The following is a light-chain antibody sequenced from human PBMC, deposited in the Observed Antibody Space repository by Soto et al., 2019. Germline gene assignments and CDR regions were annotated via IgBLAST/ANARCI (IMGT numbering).Light chain of an antibody. CDR2: GAS. CDR1: QSVDSTY. CDR3: QHYDSFRT. J-gene: IGKJ1*01. Sequence: DIVLTQSPGTLSLSPGESATLSCRASQSVDSTYIAWYQQKPGQAPGLLIFGASGRATGIPDRFSGSGSGTDFTLTISRLEPEDFAVYYCQHYDSFRTFGQGTKVEI. V-gene: IGKV3-20*01.